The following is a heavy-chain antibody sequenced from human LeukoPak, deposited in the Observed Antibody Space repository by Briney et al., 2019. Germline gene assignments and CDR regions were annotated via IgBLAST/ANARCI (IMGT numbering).Heavy chain of an antibody. CDR1: EFTFSSYA. V-gene: IGHV3-23*01. D-gene: IGHD1-14*01. CDR3: AKYLTARGPPYALDV. CDR2: ITVSGGTT. J-gene: IGHJ6*02. Sequence: GGSLRLSCAASEFTFSSYAMQWVRQAPGKGLEWVSGITVSGGTTYYTGSVKGRFTISRDNSKNTLYLQMNSLRAEDSAVYYCAKYLTARGPPYALDVWGQGTTVTVSS.